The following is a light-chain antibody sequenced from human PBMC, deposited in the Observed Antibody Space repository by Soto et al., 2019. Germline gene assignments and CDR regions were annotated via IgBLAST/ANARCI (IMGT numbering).Light chain of an antibody. J-gene: IGKJ4*01. CDR1: QSISSN. Sequence: DIVMTQSPATLSVSPGERVTLSWRASQSISSNLAWYQQKPGQAPRLLIYGESARATGIPARFSGSGPGTDLTLTITSLQSEDFALYYCQQYPDWPLTFGVGPKVDIX. CDR2: GES. V-gene: IGKV3-15*01. CDR3: QQYPDWPLT.